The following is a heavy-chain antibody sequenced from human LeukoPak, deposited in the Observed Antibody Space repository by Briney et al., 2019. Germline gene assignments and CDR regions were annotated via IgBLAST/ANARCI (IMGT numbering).Heavy chain of an antibody. V-gene: IGHV1-69*04. D-gene: IGHD2/OR15-2a*01. CDR3: ASSSSAGWFDP. J-gene: IGHJ5*02. Sequence: SVKVSCKASGYTFTSYGISWVRQAPGQGLEWMGRIIPILGIANYAQKFQGRVTITADESTSTAYMELSSLRSEDTAVYYCASSSSAGWFDPWGQGTLVTVSS. CDR2: IIPILGIA. CDR1: GYTFTSYG.